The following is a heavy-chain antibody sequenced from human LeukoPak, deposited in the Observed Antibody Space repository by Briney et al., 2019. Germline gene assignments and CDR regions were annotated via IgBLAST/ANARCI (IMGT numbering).Heavy chain of an antibody. Sequence: RASVKVSCKASGYTFTGYYMHWVRQAPGQGLEWMGWINPNSGGTNYAQKFQGRVTMTTDTSTSTAYMELRSLRSDDTAVYYCARLEGVGATKVIWFDPWGQGTLVTVSS. CDR2: INPNSGGT. D-gene: IGHD1-26*01. J-gene: IGHJ5*02. CDR1: GYTFTGYY. V-gene: IGHV1-2*02. CDR3: ARLEGVGATKVIWFDP.